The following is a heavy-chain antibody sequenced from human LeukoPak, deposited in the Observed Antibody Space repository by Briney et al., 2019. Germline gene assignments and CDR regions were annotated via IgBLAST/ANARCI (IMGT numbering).Heavy chain of an antibody. CDR3: ASNVIWAYFDY. Sequence: PGGSLRLSCAASGFAFSSYTMSWVRQAPGKGLEWVSAISGSGGSTYYADSVKGRFTISRDNSKNTLYLQMNSLRAEETAVYYCASNVIWAYFDYWGQGTLVTVSS. CDR1: GFAFSSYT. J-gene: IGHJ4*02. D-gene: IGHD2-21*01. CDR2: ISGSGGST. V-gene: IGHV3-23*01.